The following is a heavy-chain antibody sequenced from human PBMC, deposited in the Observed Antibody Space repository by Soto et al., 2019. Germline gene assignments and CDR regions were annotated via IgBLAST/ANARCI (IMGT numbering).Heavy chain of an antibody. Sequence: ASVKVSCKASGYTFTSYDIHWVRQAPGQGLEWMGRMNPNSGDTNYAQKFQGRVTMTMDTSISTAYMELSRLRSDDTAVYYCARVAATSLYYYYYGMDVWGQGTTVTVSS. CDR2: MNPNSGDT. V-gene: IGHV1-2*02. CDR1: GYTFTSYD. J-gene: IGHJ6*02. D-gene: IGHD6-25*01. CDR3: ARVAATSLYYYYYGMDV.